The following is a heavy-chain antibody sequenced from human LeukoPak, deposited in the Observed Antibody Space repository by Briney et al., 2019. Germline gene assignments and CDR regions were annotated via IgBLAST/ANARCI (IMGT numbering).Heavy chain of an antibody. Sequence: SETLSLTCSVSGGSISSSSSYWGWIRQPPAKGLEWIGSIYYSGSSFDNPALKSRVTISVDTSKNQFSLKLSSVTAADTAVYYCARHRSGWLQSSFDYWGQGTLVTVSS. J-gene: IGHJ4*02. CDR3: ARHRSGWLQSSFDY. D-gene: IGHD5-24*01. CDR2: IYYSGSS. CDR1: GGSISSSSSY. V-gene: IGHV4-39*01.